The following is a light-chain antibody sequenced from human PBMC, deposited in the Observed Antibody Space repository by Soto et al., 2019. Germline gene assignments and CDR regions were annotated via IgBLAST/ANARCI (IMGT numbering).Light chain of an antibody. V-gene: IGKV3-20*01. J-gene: IGKJ1*01. CDR2: GSS. Sequence: EIVLTQSPGTLSLSPGERATLSCRASQSVSSSYLAWYQQKPGQAPGLLVYGSSNMATGVSDRFSGSGSGTDFTLTISSLEPEDFAVYYCLQSDNSPRTFGQGTKVEI. CDR3: LQSDNSPRT. CDR1: QSVSSSY.